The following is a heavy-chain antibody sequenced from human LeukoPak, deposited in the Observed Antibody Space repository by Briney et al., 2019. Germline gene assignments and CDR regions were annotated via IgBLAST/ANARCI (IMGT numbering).Heavy chain of an antibody. CDR3: ARVTGYMIEDYFDY. CDR1: GGSFSGYY. V-gene: IGHV4-59*01. Sequence: SETLSLTCAVYGGSFSGYYWSWIRQPPGKGLEWIGYIYYSESTNYNPSLKSRVTISVDTSKNQFSLRLRSVTAADTAVYYCARVTGYMIEDYFDYWGQGTLVTVSS. J-gene: IGHJ4*02. CDR2: IYYSEST. D-gene: IGHD3-22*01.